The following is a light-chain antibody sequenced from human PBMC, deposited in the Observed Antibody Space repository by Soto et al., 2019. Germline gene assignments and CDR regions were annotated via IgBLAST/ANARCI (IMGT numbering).Light chain of an antibody. V-gene: IGLV2-14*01. CDR1: SSDVGSYNY. CDR2: EVS. Sequence: QSALTQPASVSGSPGQSITISCTGTSSDVGSYNYVSWYQQHPGKAPKLMIYEVSTRPSGVSSRFSGSKSGNTASLTISGLQAEDEADYYCSSYAGSDNFVLFGGGTKLTVL. J-gene: IGLJ2*01. CDR3: SSYAGSDNFVL.